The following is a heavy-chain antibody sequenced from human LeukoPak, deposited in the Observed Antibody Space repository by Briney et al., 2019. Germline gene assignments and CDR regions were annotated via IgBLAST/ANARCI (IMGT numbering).Heavy chain of an antibody. J-gene: IGHJ4*02. D-gene: IGHD6-6*01. Sequence: ASVKVSCKVSGYTLTELSMHWVRQAPGKGLEWMGGFDPEDGETIYAQKFQGRVTMTEDTSTDTAYMELSSLRSEDTAMYYCAREHSSSSGKVFDYWGQGTLVTVSS. CDR1: GYTLTELS. CDR2: FDPEDGET. V-gene: IGHV1-24*01. CDR3: AREHSSSSGKVFDY.